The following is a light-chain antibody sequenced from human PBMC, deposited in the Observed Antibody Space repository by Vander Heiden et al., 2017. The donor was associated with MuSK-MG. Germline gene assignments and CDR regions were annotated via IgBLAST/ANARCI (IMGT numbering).Light chain of an antibody. CDR2: GAS. J-gene: IGKJ1*01. CDR1: QSISSY. CDR3: QQSDSFPWT. V-gene: IGKV1-39*01. Sequence: DIQMTQSPSSLSASVGDRVTITCRASQSISSYLNWYQQRPGNAPKLLIYGASSLQSGVPSRFSGSGSVTDFTLTISNLQPEDFATFYCQQSDSFPWTFGQGTKVEIK.